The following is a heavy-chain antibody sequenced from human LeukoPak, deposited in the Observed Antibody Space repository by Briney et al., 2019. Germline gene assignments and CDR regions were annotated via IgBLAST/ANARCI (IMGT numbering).Heavy chain of an antibody. Sequence: PSETLSLTCTVSGGSVSSGSYYWSWIRQPPGKGLEWIGYIYYSGSTNYNPSLKSRVTISVDTSKNQFSLKLSSVTAADTAVYYCARDSSSWPSFDYWGQGTLVTVSS. V-gene: IGHV4-61*01. CDR2: IYYSGST. CDR1: GGSVSSGSYY. J-gene: IGHJ4*02. CDR3: ARDSSSWPSFDY. D-gene: IGHD6-13*01.